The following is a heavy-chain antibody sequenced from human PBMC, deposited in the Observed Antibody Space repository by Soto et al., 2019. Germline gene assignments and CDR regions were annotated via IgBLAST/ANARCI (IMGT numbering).Heavy chain of an antibody. D-gene: IGHD1-1*01. CDR3: AHRAGLQGNWDGGYFDY. CDR1: GFSLSTSGVG. Sequence: QITLKESGPTRVKPTQTLTLTCTFSGFSLSTSGVGVGWIRQPPGKALEHLALIYWDDDKRYSPSLKSRLTITKDTSKNQVVLTMTNIDPVDTATYYCAHRAGLQGNWDGGYFDYWGQGALVTVSS. CDR2: IYWDDDK. J-gene: IGHJ4*02. V-gene: IGHV2-5*02.